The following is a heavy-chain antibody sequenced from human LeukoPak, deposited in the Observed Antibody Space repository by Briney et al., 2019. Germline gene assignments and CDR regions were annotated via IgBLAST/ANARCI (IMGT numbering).Heavy chain of an antibody. V-gene: IGHV4-34*01. Sequence: PSETLSLTCAVYGGSFSGYYWSWIRQPPGKGLEGIGEINHSGSTNYNPSLKSRVTISVDTSKNQFSLKLSSVTAADTAVYYCARGAPFYARMSGGWFDPWGQGTLVTVSS. CDR2: INHSGST. CDR3: ARGAPFYARMSGGWFDP. CDR1: GGSFSGYY. J-gene: IGHJ5*02. D-gene: IGHD6-25*01.